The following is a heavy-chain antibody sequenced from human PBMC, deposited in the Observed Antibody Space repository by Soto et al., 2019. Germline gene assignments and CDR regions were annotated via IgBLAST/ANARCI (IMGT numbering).Heavy chain of an antibody. Sequence: ASVKVSCKASGYTFTGYYMHWVRQAPGQGLEWMGWINPNSGGTNYAQKFQGWVTMTRDTSMSTAYMELSSLRSEDTAVYYCARDPRRGITIFGVVITSFGRGFDPWGQGTLITVSS. J-gene: IGHJ5*02. D-gene: IGHD3-3*01. CDR3: ARDPRRGITIFGVVITSFGRGFDP. CDR2: INPNSGGT. CDR1: GYTFTGYY. V-gene: IGHV1-2*04.